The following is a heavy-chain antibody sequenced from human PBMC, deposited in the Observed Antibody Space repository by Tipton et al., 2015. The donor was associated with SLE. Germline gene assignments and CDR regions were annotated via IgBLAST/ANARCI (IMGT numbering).Heavy chain of an antibody. CDR3: AGDSPRYSSCWFHPVY. CDR1: GGTFSSYA. Sequence: QVQLVQSGAEVKKPGSSVKVSCKASGGTFSSYAISWVRQAPGQGLEWMGGIIPIFGTANYAQKFQGRVTITANESTSTAYMELSSLRSEDTAVYYCAGDSPRYSSCWFHPVYWGQGTLVPGSS. CDR2: IIPIFGTA. J-gene: IGHJ4*02. V-gene: IGHV1-69*01. D-gene: IGHD6-13*01.